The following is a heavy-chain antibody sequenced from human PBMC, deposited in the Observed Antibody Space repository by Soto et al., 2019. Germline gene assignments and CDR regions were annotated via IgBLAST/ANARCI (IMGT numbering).Heavy chain of an antibody. CDR1: GFTFSSYA. V-gene: IGHV3-23*01. J-gene: IGHJ6*03. CDR2: ISGSGGST. D-gene: IGHD2-2*01. CDR3: AKDHLAVPAAEFISPLDSMDV. Sequence: EVQLLESGGGLVQPGGSLRLSCAASGFTFSSYAMSWVRQAPGKGLEWVSAISGSGGSTYYADSVKGRVTISRDNSKNTLYMTMNSLRAEDTAVYYCAKDHLAVPAAEFISPLDSMDVWGKGTTVTVSS.